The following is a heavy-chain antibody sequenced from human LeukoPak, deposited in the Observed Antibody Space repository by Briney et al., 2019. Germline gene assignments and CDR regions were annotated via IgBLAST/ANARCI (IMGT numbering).Heavy chain of an antibody. CDR2: ISSSGSTI. J-gene: IGHJ4*02. V-gene: IGHV3-48*03. CDR1: GFTFSSYE. D-gene: IGHD5-18*01. CDR3: ARVPLAVVDTAMVGDY. Sequence: GGSRRLSCAASGFTFSSYEMNWVRQAPGKGLEWVSYISSSGSTIYYADSVKGRFTISRDNAKNSLYLQMNSLRAEDTAVYYCARVPLAVVDTAMVGDYWGQGTLVTVSS.